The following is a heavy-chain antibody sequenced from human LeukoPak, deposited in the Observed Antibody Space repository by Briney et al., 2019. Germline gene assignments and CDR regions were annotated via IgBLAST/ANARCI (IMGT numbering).Heavy chain of an antibody. CDR1: GGSFSGYY. CDR3: ARERRDGYNPRAGGNWVDP. J-gene: IGHJ5*02. CDR2: SHNSGST. D-gene: IGHD5-24*01. V-gene: IGHV4-34*01. Sequence: SETLSLTCAVYGGSFSGYYWSWIRQPPGKGLEWIGESHNSGSTNYNPSLKSRVTISVDKSRNQFSLKLSSVTAADTAVYYCARERRDGYNPRAGGNWVDPWGQGILVTVSS.